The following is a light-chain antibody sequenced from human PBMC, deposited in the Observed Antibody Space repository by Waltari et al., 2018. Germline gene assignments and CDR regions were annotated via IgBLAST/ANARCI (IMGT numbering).Light chain of an antibody. CDR3: ATWDGSLSVVL. CDR2: DNK. Sequence: QSVLTQPPSVSAAPGQKVTISCSASTSTIGNNYVSWYQQLPGTAPKLLVYDNKTRPAGIPGRFSGSNSGTSATLGITGRQTGDEADYYCATWDGSLSVVLFGGGTKVTVL. J-gene: IGLJ2*01. V-gene: IGLV1-51*01. CDR1: TSTIGNNY.